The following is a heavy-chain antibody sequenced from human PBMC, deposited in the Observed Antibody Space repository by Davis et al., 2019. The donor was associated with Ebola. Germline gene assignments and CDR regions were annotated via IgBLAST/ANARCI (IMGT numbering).Heavy chain of an antibody. CDR3: ERGAAGSGVYFDP. J-gene: IGHJ5*02. V-gene: IGHV3-74*01. Sequence: HTGGSLRLSCAASGFTFSNFYIHWVRQAPGKGLVWVSPTNTVGSSTNSADSVKGRFTISRDNAKNTLYLQMNSLRAEDTAVYFCERGAAGSGVYFDPWGLGTLVTVSS. CDR2: TNTVGSST. D-gene: IGHD2-15*01. CDR1: GFTFSNFY.